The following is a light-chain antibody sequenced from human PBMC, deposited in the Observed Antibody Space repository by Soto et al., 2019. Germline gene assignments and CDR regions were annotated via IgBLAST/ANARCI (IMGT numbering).Light chain of an antibody. CDR2: GSS. J-gene: IGKJ2*01. CDR1: QSVSNNY. Sequence: EVVLTQSPGTLSLSPGERATLSCRASQSVSNNYFAWYQQKPGQAPRLLIFGSSDRATGIPDRFSGSGSGTDFTLTISRLEPEDVAVYYCQQYGNSPPYTFGQGTKLEIK. V-gene: IGKV3-20*01. CDR3: QQYGNSPPYT.